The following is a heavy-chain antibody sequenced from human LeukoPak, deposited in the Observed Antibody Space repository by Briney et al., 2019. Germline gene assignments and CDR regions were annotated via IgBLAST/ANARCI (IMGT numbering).Heavy chain of an antibody. CDR1: GFTFSTYA. D-gene: IGHD5-18*01. J-gene: IGHJ4*02. CDR3: AKEAYIDGYRGFDY. V-gene: IGHV3-23*01. CDR2: ITGGVGHT. Sequence: GGSLRLSCAASGFTFSTYAMSWVRQAPGKGLEWVSAITGGVGHTYYADSVKGRFTISRDNSKNTLYLQMNSLRAEDTAIYYCAKEAYIDGYRGFDYWGQGTLVTVSS.